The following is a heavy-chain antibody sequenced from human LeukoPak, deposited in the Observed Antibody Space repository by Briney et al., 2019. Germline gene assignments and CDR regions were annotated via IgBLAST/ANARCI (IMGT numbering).Heavy chain of an antibody. D-gene: IGHD2-2*01. V-gene: IGHV3-21*05. Sequence: GGSLRLSCATSGFTFTDYPMNWVRQAPGKGLEWVSNIRTTAEGANYAYYADSVKGRVTISRDDAKNTLYLQMNSLRAEDTAVYYCARAGVIGYCSSTSCYGVWAGMDVWGQGTTVTVSS. J-gene: IGHJ6*02. CDR3: ARAGVIGYCSSTSCYGVWAGMDV. CDR2: IRTTAEGANYA. CDR1: GFTFTDYP.